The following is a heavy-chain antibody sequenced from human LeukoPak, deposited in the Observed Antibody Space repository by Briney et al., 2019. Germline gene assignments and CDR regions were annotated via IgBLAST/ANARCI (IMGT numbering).Heavy chain of an antibody. CDR2: IIPMLSIT. J-gene: IGHJ6*02. D-gene: IGHD3-22*01. CDR1: GGTLRSYA. CDR3: ATYNVDYYDTSDGMDV. Sequence: GASVKVSCKASGGTLRSYAINWVRQAPGQGLEWMGRIIPMLSITNYAQKLQGRVTITADKSTNTAYMELSSLRSEDTAVYYCATYNVDYYDTSDGMDVWGQGTTVTVSS. V-gene: IGHV1-69*04.